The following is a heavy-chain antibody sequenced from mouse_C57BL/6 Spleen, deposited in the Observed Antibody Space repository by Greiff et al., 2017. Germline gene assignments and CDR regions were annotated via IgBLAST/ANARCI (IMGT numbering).Heavy chain of an antibody. Sequence: QVQLKESGPGLVQPSGFSLTSYGVHWVRQPPGKGLEWLGVIWSGGSTDYNAAFISRLSISKDNSKSQVCFKMNSLQADDTAIYYCATGNYEGAWFAYWGQGTLVTVSA. D-gene: IGHD2-1*01. CDR1: GFSLTSYG. V-gene: IGHV2-4*01. J-gene: IGHJ3*01. CDR3: ATGNYEGAWFAY. CDR2: IWSGGST.